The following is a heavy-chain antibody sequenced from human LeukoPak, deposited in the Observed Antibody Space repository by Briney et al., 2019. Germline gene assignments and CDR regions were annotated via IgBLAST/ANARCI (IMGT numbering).Heavy chain of an antibody. CDR2: IYTSGST. CDR3: ARRDSSGYYFKDMDY. J-gene: IGHJ4*02. Sequence: SQTLSLTCTVSGGSISSGSYYWSWIRQPAGKGLEWIGRIYTSGSTNYNPSLKSRVTISVDKSKNQFSLKLSSVTAADTAVYCCARRDSSGYYFKDMDYWGQGTLVTVSS. CDR1: GGSISSGSYY. V-gene: IGHV4-61*02. D-gene: IGHD3-22*01.